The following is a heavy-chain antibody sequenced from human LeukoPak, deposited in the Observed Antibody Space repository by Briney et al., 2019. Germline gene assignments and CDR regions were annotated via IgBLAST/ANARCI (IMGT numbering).Heavy chain of an antibody. CDR1: GFTVSSNY. V-gene: IGHV3-66*01. J-gene: IGHJ4*02. Sequence: PGGSLRLSCAASGFTVSSNYMSWVRQAPGKGLEWVSVIYSGGSTYYADSVKGRFTISRDNSKNTLYLQMNSLRAEDTAVYYCAVPGDYDSSGYYYIGDYWGQGTLVTVSS. D-gene: IGHD3-22*01. CDR3: AVPGDYDSSGYYYIGDY. CDR2: IYSGGST.